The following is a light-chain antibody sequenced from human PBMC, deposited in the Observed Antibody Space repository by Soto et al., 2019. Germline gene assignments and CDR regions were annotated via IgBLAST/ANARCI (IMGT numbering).Light chain of an antibody. CDR2: DAS. V-gene: IGKV3-11*01. J-gene: IGKJ1*01. Sequence: EIVLTQSPVTLSLSPGERATLSCRSSQSISTYLAWFQQKPGQAPRLLIYDASNRATGIPVRFSGSGSGTEFTLTISSLQSEDFAVYYCQQYNKGPVTFGQGTKVDI. CDR3: QQYNKGPVT. CDR1: QSISTY.